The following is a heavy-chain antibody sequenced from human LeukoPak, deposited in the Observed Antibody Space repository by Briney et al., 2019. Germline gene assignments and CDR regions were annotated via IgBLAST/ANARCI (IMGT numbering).Heavy chain of an antibody. CDR3: ARGNTAYFDY. D-gene: IGHD1/OR15-1a*01. Sequence: SETLSLTCTVSGGSISSYYWSWIRQPPGKGLEWIGYIYYSGSTNYNPSLKSRVTISVDTSKNQFSLKLSSVTAADTAVYYCARGNTAYFDYCGQGTLVTVSS. J-gene: IGHJ4*02. CDR2: IYYSGST. V-gene: IGHV4-59*01. CDR1: GGSISSYY.